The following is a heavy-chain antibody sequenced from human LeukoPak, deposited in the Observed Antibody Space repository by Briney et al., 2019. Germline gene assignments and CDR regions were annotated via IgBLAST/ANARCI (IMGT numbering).Heavy chain of an antibody. CDR2: IKQDGSDK. V-gene: IGHV3-7*01. Sequence: PGGSLRLSCAASGFTFTTYWMTWVRQAPGKGLEWVANIKQDGSDKYYVDSVKGRFTISRDNARNSLYLQMNSLRAEDTAVYYCARASGSGSLFDYWGQGTLVTVSS. CDR3: ARASGSGSLFDY. CDR1: GFTFTTYW. J-gene: IGHJ4*02. D-gene: IGHD3-10*01.